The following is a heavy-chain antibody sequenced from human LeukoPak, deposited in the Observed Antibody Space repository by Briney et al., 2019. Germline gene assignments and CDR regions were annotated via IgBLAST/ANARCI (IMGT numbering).Heavy chain of an antibody. CDR1: GFTFVNAS. V-gene: IGHV3-15*01. CDR2: MKSKPEGGTT. CDR3: TTGNP. Sequence: NSGGSLRLSCLTSGFTFVNASMSWVRQAPGKGLEWVGLMKSKPEGGTTFYAAPGKDIFSLSRDDSTNTLYLHMTSLTIGDTGVYYCTTGNPWGQGTLVTVSS. J-gene: IGHJ5*02.